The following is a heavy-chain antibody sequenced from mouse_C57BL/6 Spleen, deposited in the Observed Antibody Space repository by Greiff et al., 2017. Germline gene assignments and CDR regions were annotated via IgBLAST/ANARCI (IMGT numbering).Heavy chain of an antibody. Sequence: EVKVEESGEGLVKPGGSLKLSCAASGFTFSSYAMSWVRQTPEKRLEWVAYISSGGDYNYYANTVKGRYTISRDNARNTLYLQMSSLKSEETAMYYCTRDRGGTGYYVDYWGQGTTLTVSS. CDR2: ISSGGDYN. CDR1: GFTFSSYA. V-gene: IGHV5-9-1*02. J-gene: IGHJ2*01. D-gene: IGHD4-1*01. CDR3: TRDRGGTGYYVDY.